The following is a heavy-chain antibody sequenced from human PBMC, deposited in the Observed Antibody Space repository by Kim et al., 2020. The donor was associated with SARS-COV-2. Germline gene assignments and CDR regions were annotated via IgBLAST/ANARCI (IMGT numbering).Heavy chain of an antibody. CDR2: IYYSGST. D-gene: IGHD6-19*01. CDR1: GGSISSSSYY. J-gene: IGHJ6*02. V-gene: IGHV4-39*01. Sequence: SETLSLTCTVSGGSISSSSYYWGWIRQPPGKGLEWIGSIYYSGSTYYNPSLKSRVTISVDTSKNQFSLKLSSVTAADTAVYYCARHLKPRSGWYRLYYGMDVWGQGTTVTVSS. CDR3: ARHLKPRSGWYRLYYGMDV.